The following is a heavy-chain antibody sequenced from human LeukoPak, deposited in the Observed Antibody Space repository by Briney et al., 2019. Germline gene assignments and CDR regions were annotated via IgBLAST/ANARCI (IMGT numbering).Heavy chain of an antibody. CDR1: GGTFSSYA. V-gene: IGHV1-69*06. CDR3: AREGYQLLSPFDY. D-gene: IGHD2-2*01. Sequence: RASVKVSCKASGGTFSSYAISWVRQAPGQGLEWMGGIIPIFGTANYAQKFQGRVTITADKSTSTAYMELSSLRSEDTAVYYCAREGYQLLSPFDYWGQGTPVTVSS. J-gene: IGHJ4*02. CDR2: IIPIFGTA.